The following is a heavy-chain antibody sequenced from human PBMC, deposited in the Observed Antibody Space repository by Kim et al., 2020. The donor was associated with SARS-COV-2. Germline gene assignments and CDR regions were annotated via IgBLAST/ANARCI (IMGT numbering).Heavy chain of an antibody. CDR1: GGSISSGGYY. CDR3: ARVATNVVVVAATVVAFDI. Sequence: SETLSLTCTVSGGSISSGGYYWSWIRQHPGKGLEWIEYIYYSGSTYYNPSLKSRVTISVDTSKNQFSLKLNSVTAADTAVYYCARVATNVVVVAATVVAFDIWGQGTMVTVSS. V-gene: IGHV4-31*03. CDR2: IYYSGST. J-gene: IGHJ3*02. D-gene: IGHD2-15*01.